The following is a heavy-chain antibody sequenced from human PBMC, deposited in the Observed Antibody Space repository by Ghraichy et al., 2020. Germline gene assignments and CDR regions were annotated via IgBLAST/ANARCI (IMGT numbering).Heavy chain of an antibody. V-gene: IGHV1-24*01. CDR3: ATKGGGSARLYYYGMDV. CDR2: FDPEDGET. J-gene: IGHJ6*02. Sequence: ASVKVSCKVSGYTLTELSMHWVRQAPGKGLEWMGGFDPEDGETIYAQKFQGRVTMTEDTSTDTAYMELSSLRSEDTAVYYCATKGGGSARLYYYGMDVWGQGTTVTVSS. D-gene: IGHD2-15*01. CDR1: GYTLTELS.